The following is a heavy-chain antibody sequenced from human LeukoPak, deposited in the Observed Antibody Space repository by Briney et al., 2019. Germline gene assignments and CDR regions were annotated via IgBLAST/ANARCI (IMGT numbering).Heavy chain of an antibody. CDR1: GYSFTSYL. D-gene: IGHD6-13*01. V-gene: IGHV5-51*01. CDR3: GRIPAAGSLKGSFDI. Sequence: GGALKISCKGGGYSFTSYLIGWVRPMAGKGLEGVGMIYPGDSDTRYRPSVQGQVTISADKSVGTAYLQWSSLKASDAAMYYCGRIPAAGSLKGSFDIWGQGTIVTVSS. CDR2: IYPGDSDT. J-gene: IGHJ3*02.